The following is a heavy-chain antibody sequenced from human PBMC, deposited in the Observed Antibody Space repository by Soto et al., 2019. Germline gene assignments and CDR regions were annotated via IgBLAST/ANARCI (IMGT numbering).Heavy chain of an antibody. D-gene: IGHD4-17*01. CDR3: TSDYGWAFGI. V-gene: IGHV3-15*01. J-gene: IGHJ3*02. CDR2: IQSKTAGGTA. CDR1: GITLRNDR. Sequence: EVQLVASGGGLVKPGESLRLSCAGSGITLRNDRMTWVRQAPGKGLEWVGRIQSKTAGGTADYPAAVKCRFSISRDDSKNTLYVQLNSLNTEDTAVYYCTSDYGWAFGIWGQGTMVTVSS.